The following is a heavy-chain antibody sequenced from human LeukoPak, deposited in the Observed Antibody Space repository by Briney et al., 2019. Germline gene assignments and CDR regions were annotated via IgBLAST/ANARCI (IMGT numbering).Heavy chain of an antibody. D-gene: IGHD3-3*01. Sequence: ASVKVSCKASGYTFTSYGISWVRQAPGQGLEWMGWISAYNGNTNYAQKLQGRVTMTTDTSTSTAYMELRSLRSDDTAVYYCATLRGGLYDFWSGYSFYGMDVWGQGTTVTVSS. V-gene: IGHV1-18*01. J-gene: IGHJ6*02. CDR3: ATLRGGLYDFWSGYSFYGMDV. CDR2: ISAYNGNT. CDR1: GYTFTSYG.